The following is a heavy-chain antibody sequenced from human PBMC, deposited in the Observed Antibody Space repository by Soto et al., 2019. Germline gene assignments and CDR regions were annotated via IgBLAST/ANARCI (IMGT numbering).Heavy chain of an antibody. CDR2: ISYDGSNK. Sequence: QVQLVESGGGVVQPGRSLRLSCAASGFTFSSYGMHWVRQAPGKGLEWVAVISYDGSNKYYADSVKGRFTISRDNSKNTLYLQMNSLRAEDTAVYYCAKGPKYYDFWSGYYSYWGQGTLVTVSS. V-gene: IGHV3-30*18. J-gene: IGHJ4*02. CDR3: AKGPKYYDFWSGYYSY. D-gene: IGHD3-3*01. CDR1: GFTFSSYG.